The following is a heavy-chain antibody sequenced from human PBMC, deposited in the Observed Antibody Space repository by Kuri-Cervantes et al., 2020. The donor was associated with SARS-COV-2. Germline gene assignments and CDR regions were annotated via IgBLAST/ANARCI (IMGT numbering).Heavy chain of an antibody. CDR3: ARDPPDFWSGSYGSSRQDLDY. CDR2: IRGYNKDM. J-gene: IGHJ4*02. CDR1: GYTFSNYG. V-gene: IGHV1-18*01. Sequence: ASVKVSCKASGYTFSNYGINWVRQAPGRGLEWMGRIRGYNKDMKYAQKFQGRVTMTTDTFMTTAYMELRSLRSDDTAVYFCARDPPDFWSGSYGSSRQDLDYWGQGTLVTVSS. D-gene: IGHD3-3*01.